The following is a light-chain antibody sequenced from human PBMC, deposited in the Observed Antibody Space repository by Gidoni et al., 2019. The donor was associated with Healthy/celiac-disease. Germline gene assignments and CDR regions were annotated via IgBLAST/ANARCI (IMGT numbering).Light chain of an antibody. Sequence: ETVMTQSPVTLSVSPGERATLSCRASQSVSSNLAWYQQKPGQAPRLLIYGASTRATGIPARFSGSGSGTEFTLTISSLQSEDFAVYYCQQYNNWPPEYXFXQGTKLEIK. CDR1: QSVSSN. V-gene: IGKV3-15*01. CDR3: QQYNNWPPEYX. CDR2: GAS. J-gene: IGKJ2*01.